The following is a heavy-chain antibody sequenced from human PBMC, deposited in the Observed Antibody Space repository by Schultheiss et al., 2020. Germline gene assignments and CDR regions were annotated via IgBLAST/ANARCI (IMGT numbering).Heavy chain of an antibody. D-gene: IGHD6-19*01. Sequence: SETLSLTCAVYGGSFSSYYWSWIRQPPGKGLEWIGYIYYSGSTNYNPSLKSRVTISVDTSKNQFSLKLSSVTAADTAVYYCARHTLSGWYGGDYFDYWGQGTLVTVSS. CDR1: GGSFSSYY. CDR2: IYYSGST. V-gene: IGHV4-59*08. CDR3: ARHTLSGWYGGDYFDY. J-gene: IGHJ4*02.